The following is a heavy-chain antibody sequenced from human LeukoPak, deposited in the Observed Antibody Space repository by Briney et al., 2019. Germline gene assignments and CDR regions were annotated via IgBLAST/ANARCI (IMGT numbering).Heavy chain of an antibody. Sequence: EASVKVSCKASGGTFSSYAISWVRQAPGQGLEWMGGIIPIFGTANYAQKFQGRVTITADESTSTAYMELSSLRSEDTAVYYCARGSTYYESSGQVSFDYWGQGTLVTVSS. CDR1: GGTFSSYA. CDR2: IIPIFGTA. CDR3: ARGSTYYESSGQVSFDY. D-gene: IGHD3-22*01. J-gene: IGHJ4*02. V-gene: IGHV1-69*13.